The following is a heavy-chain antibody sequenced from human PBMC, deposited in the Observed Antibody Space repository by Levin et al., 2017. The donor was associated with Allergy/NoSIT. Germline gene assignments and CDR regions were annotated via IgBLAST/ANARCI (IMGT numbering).Heavy chain of an antibody. CDR2: IYYTGRT. V-gene: IGHV4-59*11. D-gene: IGHD3-9*01. CDR3: ARASDILTGSLRAFDI. CDR1: GGSISSHY. Sequence: SQTLSLTCAVSGGSISSHYWSWIRQPPGKGLDWIAYIYYTGRTNYNPSLKSRVTISVDTSKTQFSLKLSSVTAADTAVYYCARASDILTGSLRAFDIWGQGTMVTVSS. J-gene: IGHJ3*02.